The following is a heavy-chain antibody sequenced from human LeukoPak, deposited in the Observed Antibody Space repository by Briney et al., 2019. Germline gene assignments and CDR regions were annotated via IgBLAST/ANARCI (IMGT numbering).Heavy chain of an antibody. Sequence: GESLKISCQGSGYSFTSYWIGWVRQMPGKGLEWMGIIYPGDSDTRYSPSFQGQVTISADKSISTAYLQWSSLKASDTAMYYCAICGSGSYYLEWFDPWGQGTLVTVSS. CDR1: GYSFTSYW. CDR2: IYPGDSDT. D-gene: IGHD3-10*01. V-gene: IGHV5-51*01. CDR3: AICGSGSYYLEWFDP. J-gene: IGHJ5*02.